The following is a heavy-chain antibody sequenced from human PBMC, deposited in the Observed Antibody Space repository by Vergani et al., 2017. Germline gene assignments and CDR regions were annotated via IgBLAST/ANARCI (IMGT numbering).Heavy chain of an antibody. CDR1: GFTSSYYG. CDR3: ATKSCGTPGCQIGYFME. Sequence: QVHLVESGGGVVQPGRSLRLSCVVSGFTSSYYGMHWVRQAPGKGLEWVAVISYDGTQKYYAESVKGRFTISRDNSKSILYLQMNSLRTEDTAVYYCATKSCGTPGCQIGYFMEWGQGTLVTVSS. CDR2: ISYDGTQK. D-gene: IGHD1-1*01. V-gene: IGHV3-30*03. J-gene: IGHJ1*01.